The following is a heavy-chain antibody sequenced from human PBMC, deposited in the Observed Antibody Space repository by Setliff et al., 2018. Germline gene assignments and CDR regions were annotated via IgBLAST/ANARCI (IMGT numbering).Heavy chain of an antibody. CDR3: AREYYYARSRNFDY. CDR1: GGSFTTYY. CDR2: IYYSGST. Sequence: PSETLSLTCTVSGGSFTTYYWSWIRQSPGKGPEWIGYIYYSGSTNYNPSLKSRVSISVDTSKNQFSLRLTSGTAADTAVYYCAREYYYARSRNFDYWGQGTLVTVSS. D-gene: IGHD3-22*01. J-gene: IGHJ4*02. V-gene: IGHV4-59*01.